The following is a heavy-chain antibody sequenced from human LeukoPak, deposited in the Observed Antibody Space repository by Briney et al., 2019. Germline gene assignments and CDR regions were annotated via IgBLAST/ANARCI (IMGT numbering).Heavy chain of an antibody. CDR3: ARRYYDSSGYDY. CDR1: GGSISSSSYY. D-gene: IGHD3-22*01. J-gene: IGHJ4*02. Sequence: SETLSLTCTVSGGSISSSSYYWGWIRQPPGKGLEWIGSIYYSGSTYYNPSLKSRVTISVDTSKNQFSLKLSSVTAVDTAVYYCARRYYDSSGYDYWGQGTLVTVSS. CDR2: IYYSGST. V-gene: IGHV4-39*01.